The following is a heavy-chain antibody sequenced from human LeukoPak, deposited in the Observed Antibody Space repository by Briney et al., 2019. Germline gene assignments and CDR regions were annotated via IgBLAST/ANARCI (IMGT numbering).Heavy chain of an antibody. J-gene: IGHJ4*02. Sequence: GGSLRLSCAASGFTFSSYEMNWVRQAPGKGLEWVSHISSSGSTIYYADSVKGRFTISRDNAKNSLYLQMNSLRAEDTAVYYCARDDGYGSYFDYWGQGTLVTVSS. D-gene: IGHD3-10*01. V-gene: IGHV3-48*03. CDR2: ISSSGSTI. CDR1: GFTFSSYE. CDR3: ARDDGYGSYFDY.